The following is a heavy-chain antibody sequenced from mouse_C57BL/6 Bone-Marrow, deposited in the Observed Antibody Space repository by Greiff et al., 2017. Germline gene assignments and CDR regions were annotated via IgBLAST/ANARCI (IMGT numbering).Heavy chain of an antibody. CDR2: INPNNGGT. Sequence: EVQLQQSGPELVKPGASVKIPCKASGYTFTDYNMDWVKQSHGKSLEWIGDINPNNGGTIYNQKFKGKATFTVDKSSSTAYMELRSLPSEDTAVYYCAREVLYYGTYWYLDVWGTGTTVTVSS. CDR1: GYTFTDYN. D-gene: IGHD2-1*01. CDR3: AREVLYYGTYWYLDV. V-gene: IGHV1-18*01. J-gene: IGHJ1*03.